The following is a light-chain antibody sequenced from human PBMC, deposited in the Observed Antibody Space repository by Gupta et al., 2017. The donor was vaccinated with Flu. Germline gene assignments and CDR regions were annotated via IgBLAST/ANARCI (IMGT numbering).Light chain of an antibody. CDR1: SSNIGAGYD. Sequence: QSVLTQPPSVSGAPGQRVTISCTGSSSNIGAGYDVHWYQQLPGTAPKLLIYGNTNRPSGVPDLFSGSQSGTSASLAITGLQAEDEADYYCQSYDSSLSVVFGGGTKLTVL. V-gene: IGLV1-40*01. CDR3: QSYDSSLSVV. J-gene: IGLJ2*01. CDR2: GNT.